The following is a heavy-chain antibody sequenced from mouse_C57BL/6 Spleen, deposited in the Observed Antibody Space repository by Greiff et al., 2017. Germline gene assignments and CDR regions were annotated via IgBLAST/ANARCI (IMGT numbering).Heavy chain of an antibody. CDR1: GYTFTSYW. D-gene: IGHD2-2*01. CDR2: IHPSDSDT. CDR3: ARGYDYWYFDV. Sequence: QVQLQQPGAELVKPGASVKVSCKASGYTFTSYWMHWVKQRPGQGLEWIGRIHPSDSDTNYNQKFKGKATLTVDKSSSTAYMQLSSVTSEDSAVYYCARGYDYWYFDVWGTGTTVTVSS. V-gene: IGHV1-74*01. J-gene: IGHJ1*03.